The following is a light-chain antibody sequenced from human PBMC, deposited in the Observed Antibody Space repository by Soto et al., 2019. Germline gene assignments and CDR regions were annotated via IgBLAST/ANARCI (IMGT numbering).Light chain of an antibody. V-gene: IGKV3D-20*01. CDR3: QQYGRSPST. CDR1: QSVSSGY. CDR2: DAS. Sequence: PGERATLSCGASQSVSSGYLAWYQQKTGLAPRLLIYDASSRATGIPDRFSGSGSGTDFTLTISRLESEDFAVYYCQQYGRSPSTFGQGTKVEIK. J-gene: IGKJ1*01.